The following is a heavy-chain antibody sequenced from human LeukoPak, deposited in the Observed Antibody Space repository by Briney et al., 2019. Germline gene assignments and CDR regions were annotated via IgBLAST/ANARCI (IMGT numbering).Heavy chain of an antibody. D-gene: IGHD3-10*01. J-gene: IGHJ4*02. CDR2: ISWNSGSI. CDR3: AKADYGSGSYYNVRYFDY. Sequence: GGSLRLSCAASGLTFDDYAMHWVRQAPGKGLEWVSGISWNSGSIDYADSVKGRFTISRDNAKNSLYLQMNSLRAEDTALYYCAKADYGSGSYYNVRYFDYWGQGTLVTVSS. CDR1: GLTFDDYA. V-gene: IGHV3-9*01.